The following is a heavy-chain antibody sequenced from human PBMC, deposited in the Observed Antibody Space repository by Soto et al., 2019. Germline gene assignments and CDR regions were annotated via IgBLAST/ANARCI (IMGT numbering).Heavy chain of an antibody. Sequence: SETLYLTRTASAVSISSSSYYAGWIRQPPGKGLEWIGSIYYSGSTYYNPSLKSRVTISVDTSKNQFSLKLSSVTAADTAVYYCARRGSSSWYGYWGQGTLVTVSS. CDR1: AVSISSSSYY. J-gene: IGHJ4*02. D-gene: IGHD6-13*01. CDR3: ARRGSSSWYGY. CDR2: IYYSGST. V-gene: IGHV4-39*01.